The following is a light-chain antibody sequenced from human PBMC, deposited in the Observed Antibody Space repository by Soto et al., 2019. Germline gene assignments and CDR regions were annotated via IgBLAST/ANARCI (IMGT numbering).Light chain of an antibody. Sequence: QSALTQPASVSGSPGQSITISCTGTSSDVGGYNYVSWYQQHPGKAPKLMIYEVSNRPSGVSNRFPGSKSGNTASLTISGLQAEDEADYYRSSYTSSTAPVVFGGGTKLTVL. CDR3: SSYTSSTAPVV. J-gene: IGLJ2*01. CDR1: SSDVGGYNY. CDR2: EVS. V-gene: IGLV2-14*01.